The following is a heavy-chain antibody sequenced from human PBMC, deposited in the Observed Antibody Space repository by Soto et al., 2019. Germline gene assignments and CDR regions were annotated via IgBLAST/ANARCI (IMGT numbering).Heavy chain of an antibody. D-gene: IGHD3-10*01. CDR2: ISYDGSNK. Sequence: PGGSLRLSCAASGFTFSSYGMHWVRQAPGKGLEWVAVISYDGSNKYYADSVKGRFTISRDNSKNTLYLQMNSLRAEDTAVYYCAKDRSGLPSGVKPPWGQGTLVTVSS. CDR3: AKDRSGLPSGVKPP. CDR1: GFTFSSYG. J-gene: IGHJ5*02. V-gene: IGHV3-30*18.